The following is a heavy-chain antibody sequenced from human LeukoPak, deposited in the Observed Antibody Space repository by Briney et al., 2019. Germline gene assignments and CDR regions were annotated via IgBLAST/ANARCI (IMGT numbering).Heavy chain of an antibody. V-gene: IGHV3-53*01. CDR1: GFTVSSNY. CDR3: AREFYYDNSGHQGYLDY. D-gene: IGHD3-22*01. Sequence: GGSQRLSCAVSGFTVSSNYMSWVRQAPGKGLEWVSVIYSGGSTYYANSVKGRFTISRDSSENTLYLQMNSLRAEDTAVYFCAREFYYDNSGHQGYLDYWGQGTLVTVSS. CDR2: IYSGGST. J-gene: IGHJ4*02.